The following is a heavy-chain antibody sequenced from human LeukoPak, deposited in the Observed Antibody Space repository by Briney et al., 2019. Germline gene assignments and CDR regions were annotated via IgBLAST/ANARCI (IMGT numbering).Heavy chain of an antibody. Sequence: SETLSLTCAVYGGSFSGYYWSWIRQPPGKGLEWIGEINHSGSTNYNPSLKSRVTISVDTSKNQFSLKLSSVTAADTAVYYCARLPQQLVRRPYYYYYYMDVWGKGTTVTISS. CDR3: ARLPQQLVRRPYYYYYYMDV. CDR2: INHSGST. CDR1: GGSFSGYY. D-gene: IGHD6-13*01. J-gene: IGHJ6*03. V-gene: IGHV4-34*01.